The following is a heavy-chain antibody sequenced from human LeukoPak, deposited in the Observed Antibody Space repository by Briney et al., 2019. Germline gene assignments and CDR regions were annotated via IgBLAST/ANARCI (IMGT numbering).Heavy chain of an antibody. D-gene: IGHD3-10*01. V-gene: IGHV1-2*06. CDR3: ARGPRSYYGSGSYTWFDP. CDR1: GYTFTGYY. J-gene: IGHJ5*02. CDR2: INPNSGGT. Sequence: ASVKVSCKASGYTFTGYYMHWVRQAPGQGLEWMGRINPNSGGTNYAQKFQGRVTMTRDTSIGTAYMELSRLRSDDTAVYYCARGPRSYYGSGSYTWFDPWGQGTLVTVSS.